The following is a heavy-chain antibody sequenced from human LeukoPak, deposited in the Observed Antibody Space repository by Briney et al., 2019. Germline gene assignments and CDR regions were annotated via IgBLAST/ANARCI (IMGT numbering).Heavy chain of an antibody. CDR1: GYTLTELS. J-gene: IGHJ3*02. Sequence: ASVKVSCKVSGYTLTELSMHWVRQAPGKGLEWMGGFDPEDGETIYAQKFQGRVTMTEDTSTDTAYIELSSLRSEDTAVYYCATEYCSGGSCPPKYAFDIWGQGTMVTVSS. V-gene: IGHV1-24*01. D-gene: IGHD2-15*01. CDR2: FDPEDGET. CDR3: ATEYCSGGSCPPKYAFDI.